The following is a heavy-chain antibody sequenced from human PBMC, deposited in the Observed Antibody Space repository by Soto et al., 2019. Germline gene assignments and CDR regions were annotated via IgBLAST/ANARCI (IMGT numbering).Heavy chain of an antibody. V-gene: IGHV3-23*01. J-gene: IGHJ5*02. CDR3: AKVRGVSSWSRLSWFDP. CDR1: GFTFSSYA. CDR2: ISGSGGST. Sequence: EVQLLESGGGLVQPGGSLRLSCAASGFTFSSYAMSWVRQDPGKGLEWVSAISGSGGSTYYADSVKGRFTISRDNSKNTLYLQMNCLRAEDTAVYYWAKVRGVSSWSRLSWFDPWGQGTLVTVSS. D-gene: IGHD6-13*01.